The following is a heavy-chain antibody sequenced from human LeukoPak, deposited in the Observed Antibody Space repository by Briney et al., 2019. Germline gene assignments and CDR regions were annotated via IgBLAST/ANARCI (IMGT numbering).Heavy chain of an antibody. J-gene: IGHJ4*02. CDR1: GYTFTGYY. V-gene: IGHV1-2*02. CDR2: INPNSGGA. CDR3: AREGILTGYLDY. Sequence: GASVKVSCKASGYTFTGYYLQWVRQAPGQGLEWMGWINPNSGGANYAQKFQGRVTLTRDTSISTAYMELSRLRSEDTAVYYCAREGILTGYLDYWGQGTLVTVSS. D-gene: IGHD3-9*01.